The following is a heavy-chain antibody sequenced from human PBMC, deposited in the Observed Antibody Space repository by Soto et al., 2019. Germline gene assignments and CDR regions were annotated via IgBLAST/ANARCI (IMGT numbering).Heavy chain of an antibody. CDR1: GFTFSSYG. CDR3: AREATAMVPDFDY. D-gene: IGHD5-18*01. V-gene: IGHV3-33*01. J-gene: IGHJ4*02. Sequence: GGSLRLSCAASGFTFSSYGMHWVRQAPGKGLEWVAVIWYDGSNKYYADSVKGRFTISRDNSKNTLYLQMNSLRAEDTAVYYCAREATAMVPDFDYWGQGTLVTVS. CDR2: IWYDGSNK.